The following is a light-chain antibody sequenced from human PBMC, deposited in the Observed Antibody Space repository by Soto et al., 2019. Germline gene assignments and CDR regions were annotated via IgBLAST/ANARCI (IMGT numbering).Light chain of an antibody. CDR1: QSVNSNY. CDR3: QQYGGSAWT. J-gene: IGKJ1*01. CDR2: GAS. Sequence: EIVLTQSPGTLSLSPGERATLSCRASQSVNSNYLAWYQQKPGQAPRLLIYGASNRATDIPDRFSGSGSGTDFPLTISRLEPEDFAVYYCQQYGGSAWTFGQGTKVEIK. V-gene: IGKV3-20*01.